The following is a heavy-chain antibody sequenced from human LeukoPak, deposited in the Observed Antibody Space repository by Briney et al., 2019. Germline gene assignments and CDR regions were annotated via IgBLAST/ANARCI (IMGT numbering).Heavy chain of an antibody. Sequence: PSETLSLTCTVSGGSISSGGYYWSWIRQHPGKGLEWIGYMYYSGSTYYNPSLKSRVTISVDTSKNQFSLKLSSVTAADTAVYYCARAGYCSGGSCLGDAFDIWGQGTMVTVSS. J-gene: IGHJ3*02. V-gene: IGHV4-31*03. CDR3: ARAGYCSGGSCLGDAFDI. D-gene: IGHD2-15*01. CDR2: MYYSGST. CDR1: GGSISSGGYY.